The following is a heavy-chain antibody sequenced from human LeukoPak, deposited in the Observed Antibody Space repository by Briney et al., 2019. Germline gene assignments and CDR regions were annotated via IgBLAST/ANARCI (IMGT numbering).Heavy chain of an antibody. Sequence: GGSLRLSCAASGFTFSSYAMSWVRQAPGKGLEWVSAISGSGGSTYYADSVKGRFTISRDNSKNTLYLQMNSLRAEDTAVYYCAKGSFMITFGGVNLDYWGQGTLVTVSS. CDR3: AKGSFMITFGGVNLDY. CDR2: ISGSGGST. J-gene: IGHJ4*02. V-gene: IGHV3-23*01. CDR1: GFTFSSYA. D-gene: IGHD3-16*01.